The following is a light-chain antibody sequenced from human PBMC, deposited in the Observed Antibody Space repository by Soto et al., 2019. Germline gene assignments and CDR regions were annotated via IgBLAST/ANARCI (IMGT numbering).Light chain of an antibody. CDR1: QSISSW. J-gene: IGKJ4*01. CDR2: KAS. Sequence: DIPMTQSPSSLSVSVSPRGCIXCRSSQSISSWLAWYQQKPGKAPKLLIYKASSLESGVPSRFRGSGSGTDFTLTISSLQPEDFATYFCQQSNSSPPTFGGGTKVDIK. CDR3: QQSNSSPPT. V-gene: IGKV1-5*03.